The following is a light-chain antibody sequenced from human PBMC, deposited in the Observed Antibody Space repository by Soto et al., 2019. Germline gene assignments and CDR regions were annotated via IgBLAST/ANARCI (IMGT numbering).Light chain of an antibody. CDR3: QQYNNWPPPT. Sequence: EIVMTQSPATLSVCPGERATLSCRASQSVSSNLSWYQQKPGQAPRLLIYGASTRATGIPARFSGSGSGTEFTLTISSLQSEDFAVYYCQQYNNWPPPTFGQGTKVEIK. CDR2: GAS. CDR1: QSVSSN. J-gene: IGKJ1*01. V-gene: IGKV3-15*01.